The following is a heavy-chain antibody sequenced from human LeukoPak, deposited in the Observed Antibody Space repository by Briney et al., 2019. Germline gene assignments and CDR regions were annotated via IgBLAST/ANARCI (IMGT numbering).Heavy chain of an antibody. CDR2: INPNSGGT. Sequence: ASVKVSCKASGYTFTGYYMHWVRQAPGQGLEWMGWINPNSGGTNYAQKFQGWVTMTRDTSISTTYMELSRLRSDDTAVYYCARGLKEYYYSDYWGQGTLVTVSS. CDR1: GYTFTGYY. J-gene: IGHJ4*02. V-gene: IGHV1-2*04. CDR3: ARGLKEYYYSDY. D-gene: IGHD6-6*01.